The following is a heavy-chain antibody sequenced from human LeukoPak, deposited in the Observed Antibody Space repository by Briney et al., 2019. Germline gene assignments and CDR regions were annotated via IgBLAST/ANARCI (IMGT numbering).Heavy chain of an antibody. CDR3: ARDPVGATIDYYYMDV. J-gene: IGHJ6*03. CDR1: GFTFSSYA. V-gene: IGHV3-30*04. Sequence: PGRSLRLSCAASGFTFSSYAMHWVRQAPGKGLEWVAVISDDGSNKYYADSVKGRFTISRDNSKNTLYLQMNSLRAEDTAVYYCARDPVGATIDYYYMDVWGKGTTVTVSS. CDR2: ISDDGSNK. D-gene: IGHD1-26*01.